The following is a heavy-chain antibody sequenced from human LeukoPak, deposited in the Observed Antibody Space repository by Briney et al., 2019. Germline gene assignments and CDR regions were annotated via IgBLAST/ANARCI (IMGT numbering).Heavy chain of an antibody. J-gene: IGHJ4*02. D-gene: IGHD1-26*01. V-gene: IGHV1-2*04. CDR1: GYTFTSYG. CDR2: INPNSGGT. Sequence: ASVKVSCKASGYTFTSYGISWVRQAPGQGLEWMGWINPNSGGTNYAQKFQGWVTTTRDTSISTAYMELSRLRSDDTAVYYCARYNGGSLNFDYWGQGTLVTVSS. CDR3: ARYNGGSLNFDY.